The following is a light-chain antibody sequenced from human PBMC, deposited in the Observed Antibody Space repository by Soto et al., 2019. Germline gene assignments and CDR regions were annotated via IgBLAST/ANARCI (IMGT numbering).Light chain of an antibody. CDR3: QQLNSL. V-gene: IGKV1-39*01. Sequence: DIQMTQSPSSLSASVGDRVTIPCRASQSISSYLNWYKQKPAKAHKLLIYAAPSLQSGVPSRFSGSGSGTDFTLNISNLQPEDFATYYCQQLNSLFGQGTRLE. CDR1: QSISSY. CDR2: AAP. J-gene: IGKJ5*01.